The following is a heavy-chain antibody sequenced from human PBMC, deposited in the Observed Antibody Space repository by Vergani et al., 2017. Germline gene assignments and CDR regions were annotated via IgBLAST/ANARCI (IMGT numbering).Heavy chain of an antibody. Sequence: QVQLQESGPGLVRPSQTLSLTCTVSGGSISSGSYYWSWFRQPAGKGLEWIGRIYTGGGTSYNPSLKSRVTISVDTSKNQFSLQLRAVTAADTAVYYCARDPLYISTWAFLLLDIDVWGQGTTVTVSS. J-gene: IGHJ6*02. V-gene: IGHV4-61*02. D-gene: IGHD2-2*02. CDR1: GGSISSGSYY. CDR2: IYTGGGT. CDR3: ARDPLYISTWAFLLLDIDV.